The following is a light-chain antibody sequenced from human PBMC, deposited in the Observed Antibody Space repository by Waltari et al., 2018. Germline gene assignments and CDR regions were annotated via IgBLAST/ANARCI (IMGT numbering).Light chain of an antibody. CDR1: APPHPY. J-gene: IGLJ2*01. CDR2: KVN. V-gene: IGLV3-25*03. CDR3: QSGDSRGTSV. Sequence: SFDLTQPPSVSVSPGQTARITCSGPAPPHPYTFWYHQKPGQAPVLRMNKVNERPSGIPERFSGSKSGTTVTLSITGVQPEDEADYYCQSGDSRGTSVFGGGTKLTV.